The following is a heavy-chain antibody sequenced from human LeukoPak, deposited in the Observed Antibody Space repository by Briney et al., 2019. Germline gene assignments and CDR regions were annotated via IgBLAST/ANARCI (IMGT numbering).Heavy chain of an antibody. CDR1: GFTFSSYS. CDR2: ISSSSSYI. D-gene: IGHD3-22*01. V-gene: IGHV3-21*01. J-gene: IGHJ4*02. CDR3: AREGITYYYDSSGSKRPFDY. Sequence: GGSLRLSCAASGFTFSSYSMNWVRQAPGKGLEWVSSISSSSSYIYYADSVKGRFTISRDNAKNSLYLQMNSLRAEDTAVYYCAREGITYYYDSSGSKRPFDYWGQGNLVTVSS.